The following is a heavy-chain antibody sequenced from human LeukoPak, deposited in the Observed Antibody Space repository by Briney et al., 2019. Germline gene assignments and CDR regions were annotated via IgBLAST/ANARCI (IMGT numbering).Heavy chain of an antibody. CDR3: ARVRDGYNHLYYYYYMDV. D-gene: IGHD5-24*01. Sequence: GGSLRLSCAASGFTFSSYWMSWVRQAPGKGLEWVANIKQDGSEKYYVDSVKGRFTISRDNAKNSLYLQMNSLRAEDTAVYYCARVRDGYNHLYYYYYMDVWGKGTTVTVSS. J-gene: IGHJ6*03. V-gene: IGHV3-7*01. CDR1: GFTFSSYW. CDR2: IKQDGSEK.